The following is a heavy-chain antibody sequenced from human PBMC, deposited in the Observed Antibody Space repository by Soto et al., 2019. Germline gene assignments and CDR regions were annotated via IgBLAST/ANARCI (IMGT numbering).Heavy chain of an antibody. Sequence: QITLKESGPTLEKPTQTLTLTCTFSGFSLSTSGVGVGWIRQPPEKALEWLALIYWDDNKRYSPSLKSRLTITKDTSKSQVVLTMTNMDPVDTGTYYCAHTNYDILTGYYPRIYFHHWGQGTLVTVSS. V-gene: IGHV2-5*02. CDR2: IYWDDNK. J-gene: IGHJ1*01. D-gene: IGHD3-9*01. CDR1: GFSLSTSGVG. CDR3: AHTNYDILTGYYPRIYFHH.